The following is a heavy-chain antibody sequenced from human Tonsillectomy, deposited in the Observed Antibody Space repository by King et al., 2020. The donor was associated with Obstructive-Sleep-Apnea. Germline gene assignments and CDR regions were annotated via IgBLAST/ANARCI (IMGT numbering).Heavy chain of an antibody. CDR2: ISDSGST. J-gene: IGHJ4*02. V-gene: IGHV4-59*12. CDR1: GDSITSYH. CDR3: AREGGYGSTGDYIYFDR. Sequence: VQLQESGPGLVKPSETLSLTCTVSGDSITSYHWSWIRQSPGRGLEWIGSISDSGSTHYNPSLKSRVTISVDTAKNHLSLRLTSVTPADTAGYYCAREGGYGSTGDYIYFDRWGQGTLVTVSS. D-gene: IGHD3-22*01.